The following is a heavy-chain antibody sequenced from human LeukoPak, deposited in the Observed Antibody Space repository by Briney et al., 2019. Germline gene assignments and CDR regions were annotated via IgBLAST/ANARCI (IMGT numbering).Heavy chain of an antibody. J-gene: IGHJ4*02. CDR3: TKDPSGSLLFYYFDY. D-gene: IGHD3-22*01. V-gene: IGHV3-9*01. CDR2: ISWNSASI. Sequence: GGSLRLSCAASSRFTFDDATLYWARQVPGKGLEWVAGISWNSASITYADSVKGRFTISRDNAKHSLYLQMNSLRAEDTALYYCTKDPSGSLLFYYFDYWGQGTLVTVSS. CDR1: SRFTFDDAT.